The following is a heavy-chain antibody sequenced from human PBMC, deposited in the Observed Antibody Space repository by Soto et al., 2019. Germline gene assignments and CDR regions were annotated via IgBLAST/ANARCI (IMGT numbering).Heavy chain of an antibody. D-gene: IGHD5-12*01. J-gene: IGHJ6*02. V-gene: IGHV4-30-4*01. CDR2: IYYSGST. CDR1: GGSISSGYYY. CDR3: ARAGAYSGYGQNYYYYGMDV. Sequence: SETLSLTCSVSGGSISSGYYYWSWIRQPPGKGLEWIGYIYYSGSTYYNPSLKSRVTISVDTSKNQFSLKLSSVTAADTAVYYCARAGAYSGYGQNYYYYGMDVWGQGTTVTVSS.